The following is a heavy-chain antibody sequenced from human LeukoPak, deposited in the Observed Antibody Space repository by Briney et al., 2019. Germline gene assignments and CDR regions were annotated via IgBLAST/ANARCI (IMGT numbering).Heavy chain of an antibody. J-gene: IGHJ4*02. CDR1: GVSISNGGYY. V-gene: IGHV4-31*03. CDR3: ARVRGYSYGELDY. D-gene: IGHD5-18*01. Sequence: SETLSLPCTVSGVSISNGGYYWSWVRQHPGKGLEWIGHVSYSGSTYYHPSLNSRVTISVGTSKTQFSLKLSSVTAADTAVYYCARVRGYSYGELDYWRLESGLSVSS. CDR2: VSYSGST.